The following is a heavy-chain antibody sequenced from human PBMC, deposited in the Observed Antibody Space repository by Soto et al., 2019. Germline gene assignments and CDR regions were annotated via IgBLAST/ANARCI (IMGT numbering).Heavy chain of an antibody. Sequence: QVQLVESGGGVVQPGRSLRLSCAASGFTFSSYGMHWVRQAPGKGLEWVAVIWYDGSNKYYADSVKGRFTISRDNSKNPMYLQMNSLRAEDTAVYYCARDLSYGSGSAPYGMDVWGQGTTVTVSS. D-gene: IGHD3-10*01. V-gene: IGHV3-33*01. J-gene: IGHJ6*02. CDR3: ARDLSYGSGSAPYGMDV. CDR1: GFTFSSYG. CDR2: IWYDGSNK.